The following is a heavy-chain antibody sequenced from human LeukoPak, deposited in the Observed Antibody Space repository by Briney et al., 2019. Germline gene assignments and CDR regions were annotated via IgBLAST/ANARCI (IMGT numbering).Heavy chain of an antibody. CDR3: ARELVQCSGGSCYGSWFDT. V-gene: IGHV3-48*02. Sequence: GGSLRLSCAASGFTFRTYGMNWVRQAPGQGLEWVSYISSSSSAKYYGDSVKGRFTISRDNAKDSLYLQMNSLRDEDTAIYYCARELVQCSGGSCYGSWFDTWGQGILVTVSS. CDR2: ISSSSSAK. J-gene: IGHJ5*02. CDR1: GFTFRTYG. D-gene: IGHD2-15*01.